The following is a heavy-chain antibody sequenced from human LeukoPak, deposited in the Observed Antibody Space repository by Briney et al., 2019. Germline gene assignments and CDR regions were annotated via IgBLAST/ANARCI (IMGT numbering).Heavy chain of an antibody. J-gene: IGHJ4*02. Sequence: PGGSLRLSCAASGFTFRNYNMNWVRQAPGKGLEWISYISSRGSTIYYAESVKGRFTISRDNAENSLYLQMNSLRAEDTAVYYCARETYDFWSGYWCYWGQGTLVTVSS. CDR2: ISSRGSTI. CDR3: ARETYDFWSGYWCY. CDR1: GFTFRNYN. V-gene: IGHV3-48*01. D-gene: IGHD3-3*01.